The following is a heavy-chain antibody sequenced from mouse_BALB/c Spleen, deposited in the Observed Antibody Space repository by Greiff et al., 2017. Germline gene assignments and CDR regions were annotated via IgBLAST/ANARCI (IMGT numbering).Heavy chain of an antibody. CDR3: ARSFGYPFAY. Sequence: QVQLKESGAELAKPGASVKMSCKASGYTFTSYWMHWVKQRPGQGLEWIGYINPSTGYTEYNQKFKDKATLTADKSSSTAYMQLSSLTSEDSAVYYCARSFGYPFAYWGQGTLVTVSA. D-gene: IGHD1-2*01. CDR1: GYTFTSYW. J-gene: IGHJ3*01. CDR2: INPSTGYT. V-gene: IGHV1-7*01.